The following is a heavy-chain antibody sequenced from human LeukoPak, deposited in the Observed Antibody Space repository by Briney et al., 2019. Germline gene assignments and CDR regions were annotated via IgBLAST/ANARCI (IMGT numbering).Heavy chain of an antibody. Sequence: GGSLRLSCAASGFSFSTSRMSWVRQAPGKGLEWVANIKEDGSEKNYVDSVKGRFTISRDNPKNTMYLQMNSLRVGDTAVYYCAKEHGDRGYYYYGMNVWGQGTTVTVSS. D-gene: IGHD4-17*01. CDR1: GFSFSTSR. CDR3: AKEHGDRGYYYYGMNV. CDR2: IKEDGSEK. J-gene: IGHJ6*02. V-gene: IGHV3-7*01.